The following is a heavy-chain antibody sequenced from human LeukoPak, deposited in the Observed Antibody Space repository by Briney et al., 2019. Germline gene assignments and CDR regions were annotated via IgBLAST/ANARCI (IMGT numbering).Heavy chain of an antibody. CDR3: ARSISLDYSMKYASHYYYYMDV. Sequence: ASVKVSCKASGGTFRSYAFSWVRQAPGQGLEWMGGIIPIFGTANYAQKFQGRVTITTDESTSTAYMELSSLRSEDTAVYYCARSISLDYSMKYASHYYYYMDVWGKGTTVTVSS. J-gene: IGHJ6*03. V-gene: IGHV1-69*05. D-gene: IGHD4-11*01. CDR1: GGTFRSYA. CDR2: IIPIFGTA.